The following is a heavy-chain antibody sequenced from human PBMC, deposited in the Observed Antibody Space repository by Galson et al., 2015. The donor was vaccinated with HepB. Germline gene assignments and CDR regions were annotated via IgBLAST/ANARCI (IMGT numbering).Heavy chain of an antibody. Sequence: SLRLSCAASGFTFSRYAMSWVRQAPGKGLEWVSAISGSGGSTYYADSVKGRFTISRDNSKNTLYLQMNSLRAEDTAVYYCIISSGYYYPTKPFDYWGQGTLVTVSS. J-gene: IGHJ4*02. CDR2: ISGSGGST. D-gene: IGHD3-22*01. CDR1: GFTFSRYA. V-gene: IGHV3-23*01. CDR3: IISSGYYYPTKPFDY.